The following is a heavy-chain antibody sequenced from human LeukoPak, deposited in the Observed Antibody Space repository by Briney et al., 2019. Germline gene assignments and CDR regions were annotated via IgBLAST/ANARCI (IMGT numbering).Heavy chain of an antibody. V-gene: IGHV3-74*01. CDR3: VGEGIVEPAATEGFDA. CDR2: INSDGSST. Sequence: HPGGSLRLSCAATGFTFSSYWMHWVRQAPGKGLVWVSRINSDGSSTSYADSVKGRFTISRDNAKNSLFLQMNSLRGEDTAVYYCVGEGIVEPAATEGFDAWGQGTLVTVSS. J-gene: IGHJ5*02. D-gene: IGHD2-2*01. CDR1: GFTFSSYW.